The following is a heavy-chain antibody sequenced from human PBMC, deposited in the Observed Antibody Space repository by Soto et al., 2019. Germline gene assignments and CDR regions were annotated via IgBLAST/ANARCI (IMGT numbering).Heavy chain of an antibody. Sequence: PGGSLRLSCAASGFTFSSYWMSWVRQAPGKGREWVANIKQDGSEKYYVDSVKGRFTISRDNAKNSLYLQMNSLRAEDTAVYYCARPSIPYCGGDCYSASWGQGTLVTVSS. CDR2: IKQDGSEK. CDR3: ARPSIPYCGGDCYSAS. V-gene: IGHV3-7*03. D-gene: IGHD2-21*02. CDR1: GFTFSSYW. J-gene: IGHJ5*02.